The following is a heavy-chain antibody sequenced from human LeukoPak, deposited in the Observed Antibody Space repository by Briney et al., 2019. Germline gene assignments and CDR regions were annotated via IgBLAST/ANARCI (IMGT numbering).Heavy chain of an antibody. CDR3: TKGGHGDY. D-gene: IGHD2-21*02. J-gene: IGHJ4*02. CDR1: GFPFSTFP. CDR2: LSGDCSDT. V-gene: IGHV3-23*01. Sequence: GGSLRLSCQASGFPFSTFPMSWVRQAPGKGLEWVSTLSGDCSDTYYADSVKGRFTISRDTSKNTLFLQMNSLRADDTAIYYCTKGGHGDYWGQGTMVTVSS.